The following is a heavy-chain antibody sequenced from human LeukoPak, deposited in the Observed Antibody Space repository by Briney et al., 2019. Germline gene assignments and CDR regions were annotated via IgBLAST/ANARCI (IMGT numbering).Heavy chain of an antibody. CDR2: IRYDGSNK. CDR1: GFTFSSYA. J-gene: IGHJ4*02. Sequence: GGSLRLSCAASGFTFSSYAMSWVRQAPGKGLEWVAFIRYDGSNKYYEDSVKGRFTISRDNSKNTLYLQMNSLRAEDTAVYYCAKDRRYYDFWSGYFDYWGQGTLVTVSS. CDR3: AKDRRYYDFWSGYFDY. D-gene: IGHD3-3*01. V-gene: IGHV3-30*02.